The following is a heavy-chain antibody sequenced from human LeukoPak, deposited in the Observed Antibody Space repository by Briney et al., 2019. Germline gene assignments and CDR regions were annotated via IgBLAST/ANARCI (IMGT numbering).Heavy chain of an antibody. CDR2: MNPNSGNI. CDR1: GYTFTSYD. J-gene: IGHJ5*02. D-gene: IGHD3-10*01. Sequence: ASVKVSCKASGYTFTSYDINWVRQATGQGLEWMGWMNPNSGNIGYAQKFQGRVTMTRNTSISTAYMELSSLRSEDTAVYYCARIGMVRGKGNWFDPWGQGTLVTVSS. CDR3: ARIGMVRGKGNWFDP. V-gene: IGHV1-8*01.